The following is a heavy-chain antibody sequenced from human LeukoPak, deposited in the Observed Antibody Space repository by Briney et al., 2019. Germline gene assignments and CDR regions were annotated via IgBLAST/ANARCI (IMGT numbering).Heavy chain of an antibody. V-gene: IGHV1-18*01. J-gene: IGHJ5*02. CDR3: ARTEYYYGSGSPTFDP. Sequence: ASVKVSCKASGYTFTSYGISWVRQAPGQGLEWMGWISAYNGNTNYAQKLQGRATMTTDTSTSTAYMELRSLRSDDTAVYYCARTEYYYGSGSPTFDPWGQGTLVTVSS. D-gene: IGHD3-10*01. CDR1: GYTFTSYG. CDR2: ISAYNGNT.